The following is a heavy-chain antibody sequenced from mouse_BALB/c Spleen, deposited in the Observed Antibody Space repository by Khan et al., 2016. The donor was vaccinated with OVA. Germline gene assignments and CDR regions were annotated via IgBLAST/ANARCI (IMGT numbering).Heavy chain of an antibody. CDR1: GYTFTNYG. Sequence: QIQLVQSGPELKKPGETVKLSCKASGYTFTNYGMNWVKQAPGKGLKWMGWINTYTGEPTYADDFKGRFVFSLETSVSTAYLQISNLKNEDMTTYFCARISSYWYSDVWGAGTTVTVSS. J-gene: IGHJ1*01. V-gene: IGHV9-1*02. D-gene: IGHD6-2*01. CDR3: ARISSYWYSDV. CDR2: INTYTGEP.